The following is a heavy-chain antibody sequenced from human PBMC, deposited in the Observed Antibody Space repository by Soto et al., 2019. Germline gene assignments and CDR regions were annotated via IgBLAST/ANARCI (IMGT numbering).Heavy chain of an antibody. J-gene: IGHJ1*01. CDR1: GFNFNEYT. CDR2: ITSDGSNT. V-gene: IGHV3-43*01. D-gene: IGHD6-19*01. Sequence: EVQLVESGGVVVQPGGSLRLSCAASGFNFNEYTMHWVRQAPGRGLGWVSRITSDGSNTYYADCVRGRFTISRDNSDNSLYHQLNSLRTEDTALYYCLTSRAASAWTFGRWGPGTLVTVSS. CDR3: LTSRAASAWTFGR.